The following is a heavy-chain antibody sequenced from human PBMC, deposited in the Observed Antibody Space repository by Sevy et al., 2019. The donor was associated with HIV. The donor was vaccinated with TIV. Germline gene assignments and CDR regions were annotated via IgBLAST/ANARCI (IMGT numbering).Heavy chain of an antibody. Sequence: GGSLRLSCAAAGFSFSRHGMHWARQAPGKGLEWVAVISNDGSDKEYAESVKGRFTVSRDNSKDTVYLQMNSLRLDDTAVYYCGNPRGRYEGSSWLYYYYIMDVWGQGTTVTVSS. J-gene: IGHJ6*02. CDR2: ISNDGSDK. CDR3: GNPRGRYEGSSWLYYYYIMDV. D-gene: IGHD6-13*01. V-gene: IGHV3-30*18. CDR1: GFSFSRHG.